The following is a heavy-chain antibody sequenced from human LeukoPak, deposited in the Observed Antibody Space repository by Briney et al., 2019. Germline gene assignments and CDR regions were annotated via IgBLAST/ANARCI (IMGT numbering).Heavy chain of an antibody. CDR2: IKENGNEQ. CDR1: GGSISSYY. Sequence: ETLSLTCTVSGGSISSYYWSWVRQAPGKGPEWVAHIKENGNEQYYADSVKGRFTISRDNVKQSLGLQMNSLRVGDTAVYYCARGPGDFDASDIWGQGTMVTVSS. CDR3: ARGPGDFDASDI. D-gene: IGHD1-14*01. J-gene: IGHJ3*02. V-gene: IGHV3-7*01.